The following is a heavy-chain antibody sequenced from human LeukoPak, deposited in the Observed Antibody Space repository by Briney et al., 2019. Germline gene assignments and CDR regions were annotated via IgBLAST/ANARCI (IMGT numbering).Heavy chain of an antibody. V-gene: IGHV4-59*12. CDR2: IYYSGRT. Sequence: PSETLSLTCTVSGGSISSYYWSWIRQPPGKGLEWIGYIYYSGRTNYNPSLKSRVTMSVDTSKNQFSLKLSSVTAADTAVYYCARFYGSGSYSPRGDYYYYMDVWGKGTTVTISS. J-gene: IGHJ6*03. CDR1: GGSISSYY. CDR3: ARFYGSGSYSPRGDYYYYMDV. D-gene: IGHD3-10*01.